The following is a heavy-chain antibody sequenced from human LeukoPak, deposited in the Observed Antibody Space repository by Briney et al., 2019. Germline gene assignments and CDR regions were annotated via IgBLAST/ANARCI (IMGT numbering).Heavy chain of an antibody. CDR2: ISSSGSTI. V-gene: IGHV3-48*04. J-gene: IGHJ4*02. Sequence: GGSLRLSCAASGFTFSSYWMSWVRQAPGKGLEWVSCISSSGSTIYYADSVKGRFTISRDNAKNSLYLQMNSLRAEDTAVYYCARGSELFHDPYWGQGTLVTVSS. CDR1: GFTFSSYW. D-gene: IGHD2-15*01. CDR3: ARGSELFHDPY.